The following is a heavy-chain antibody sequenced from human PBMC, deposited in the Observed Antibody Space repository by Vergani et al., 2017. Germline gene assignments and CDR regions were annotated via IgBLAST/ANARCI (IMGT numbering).Heavy chain of an antibody. V-gene: IGHV4-31*11. J-gene: IGHJ4*02. CDR2: IFYSGTT. CDR3: ARVVDYDNTGYYEHY. CDR1: GGSISSGDHC. D-gene: IGHD3-22*01. Sequence: QVQLQESGPGVVKPSQTLSLTCAVSGGSISSGDHCWTWIRQRPGKGLEWIGYIFYSGTTYDNLSLSSRLTISVDTSQNPFSLRLRSVTAADTAVYYCARVVDYDNTGYYEHYWGQGIMVTVAS.